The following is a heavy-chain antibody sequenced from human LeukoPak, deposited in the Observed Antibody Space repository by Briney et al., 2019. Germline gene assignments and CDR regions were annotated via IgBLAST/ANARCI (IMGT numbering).Heavy chain of an antibody. CDR2: IYYSGST. CDR3: ATYYYGSGSPGFDY. V-gene: IGHV4-59*01. Sequence: PSETLSLTCTVSGGSISSYYWSWIRQPPGKGLEWIGYIYYSGSTNYNPSLKSRVTISVDTSKNQFSLKLSSVTAADTAVYYCATYYYGSGSPGFDYWGQGTLVTVSS. J-gene: IGHJ4*02. D-gene: IGHD3-10*01. CDR1: GGSISSYY.